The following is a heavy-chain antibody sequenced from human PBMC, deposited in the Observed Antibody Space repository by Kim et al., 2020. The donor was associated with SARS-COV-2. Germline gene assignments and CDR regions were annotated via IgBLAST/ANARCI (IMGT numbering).Heavy chain of an antibody. Sequence: SETLSLTCAVSGGSMSSGGYSWSWIRQPPGKGLEWIGYIYHSGTTYYNPSLKSRVTMSVDRSKNQFSLKLNSVTAADTAVYYCARDGPSGLDVWGQGTTVTVSS. J-gene: IGHJ6*02. CDR1: GGSMSSGGYS. CDR3: ARDGPSGLDV. CDR2: IYHSGTT. V-gene: IGHV4-30-2*01.